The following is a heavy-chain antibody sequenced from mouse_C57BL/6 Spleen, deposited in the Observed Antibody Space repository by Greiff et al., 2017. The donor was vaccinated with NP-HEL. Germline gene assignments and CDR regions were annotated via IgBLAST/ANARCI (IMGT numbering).Heavy chain of an antibody. D-gene: IGHD1-1*01. CDR3: ARGERNYGSSPWYFDV. J-gene: IGHJ1*03. CDR2: INPNYGTT. CDR1: GYSFTDYN. V-gene: IGHV1-39*01. Sequence: EVHLVESGPELVKPGASVKISCKASGYSFTDYNMNWVKQSNGKSLEWIGVINPNYGTTSYNQKFKGKATLTVDQSSSTAYMQLNSLTSEDSAVYYCARGERNYGSSPWYFDVWGTGTTVTVSS.